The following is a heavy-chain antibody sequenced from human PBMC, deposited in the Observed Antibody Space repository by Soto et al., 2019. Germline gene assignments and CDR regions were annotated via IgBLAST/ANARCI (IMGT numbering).Heavy chain of an antibody. CDR3: AKDELWFGETTAFDI. CDR2: ISGSGGST. Sequence: SLRLSCASSGFTFSSYAMSWVRQAPGKGLEWVSAISGSGGSTYYADPVKGRFTISRDNSKNTLYLQMNSLRAEDTAVYYCAKDELWFGETTAFDIWGQGTMVTVSS. D-gene: IGHD3-10*01. V-gene: IGHV3-23*01. J-gene: IGHJ3*02. CDR1: GFTFSSYA.